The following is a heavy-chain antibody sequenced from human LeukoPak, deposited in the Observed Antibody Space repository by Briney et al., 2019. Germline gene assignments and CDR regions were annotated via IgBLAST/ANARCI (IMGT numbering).Heavy chain of an antibody. Sequence: SETLSLTCTVSGGSISSYYWSWIRQPPGKGLEWIGYIYYGVSTNYNPSLKSRVTISVDTSKNQFSLKLSSVTAADTAVYYCARGALVAAAGKRYFDLWGRGTLVTVSS. J-gene: IGHJ2*01. V-gene: IGHV4-59*01. CDR3: ARGALVAAAGKRYFDL. D-gene: IGHD6-13*01. CDR1: GGSISSYY. CDR2: IYYGVST.